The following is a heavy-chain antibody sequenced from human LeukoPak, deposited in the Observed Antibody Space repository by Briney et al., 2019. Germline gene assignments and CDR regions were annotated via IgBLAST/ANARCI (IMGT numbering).Heavy chain of an antibody. D-gene: IGHD3-22*01. CDR2: INHSGST. CDR3: ARHTHDSSGYIDY. J-gene: IGHJ4*02. V-gene: IGHV4-34*01. CDR1: GGSFSGYY. Sequence: SETLSLTCAVYGGSFSGYYWSWIRQPPGKGLEWIGEINHSGSTNYNPSLKSRVTISVDTSKNQFSLKLSSVTAADTAVYYCARHTHDSSGYIDYWGQGTLVTVSS.